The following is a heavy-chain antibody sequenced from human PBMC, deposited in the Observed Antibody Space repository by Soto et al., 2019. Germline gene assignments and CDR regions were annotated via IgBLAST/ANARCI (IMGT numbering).Heavy chain of an antibody. J-gene: IGHJ2*01. D-gene: IGHD1-26*01. CDR3: ARGLKVGTTIYWYFDL. V-gene: IGHV4-34*01. CDR2: IDQGGGRQGGST. CDR1: GGSLSGFY. Sequence: QVQLHQWGTELLKPSETLSLTCAVDGGSLSGFYWTWIRQTPGKGLEWIAEIDQGGGRQGGSTNYNPSLASRVIISGDTSKNQMSLTLSSVTAADTALYYCARGLKVGTTIYWYFDLWGRGTLVTVSS.